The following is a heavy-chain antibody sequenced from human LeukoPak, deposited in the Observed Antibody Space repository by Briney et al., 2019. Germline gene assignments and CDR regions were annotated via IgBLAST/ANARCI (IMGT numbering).Heavy chain of an antibody. Sequence: SQTLSLICTVSGGSISSGGYYWSWIRQHPGKGVEWIGYIYYSGSTYYNPSLKSRVTISVDTSKNHFSLKLSSVTAADTAVYYCARERGGFGVVMKGAFDIWGQGTMVTVSS. V-gene: IGHV4-31*03. CDR2: IYYSGST. J-gene: IGHJ3*02. D-gene: IGHD3-3*01. CDR3: ARERGGFGVVMKGAFDI. CDR1: GGSISSGGYY.